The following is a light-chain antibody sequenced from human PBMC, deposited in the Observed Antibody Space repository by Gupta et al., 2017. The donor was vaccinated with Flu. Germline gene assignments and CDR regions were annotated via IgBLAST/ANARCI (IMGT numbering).Light chain of an antibody. V-gene: IGLV1-47*01. CDR3: AAWDDSRSGVV. Sequence: QSVLTQPPSASATPGQRVTIPCSGSSSNIGSNYVYWYQQLPGTAPKHLIYRNNQRPSGVPDRFSGSKSGTSASLAISGPRSEDEADYYCAAWDDSRSGVVFGGGTKLTVL. CDR2: RNN. CDR1: SSNIGSNY. J-gene: IGLJ2*01.